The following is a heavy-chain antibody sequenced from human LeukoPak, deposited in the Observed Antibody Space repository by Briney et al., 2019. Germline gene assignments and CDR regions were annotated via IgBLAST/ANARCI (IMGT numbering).Heavy chain of an antibody. D-gene: IGHD1-26*01. V-gene: IGHV4-39*01. J-gene: IGHJ4*02. CDR2: IYYSGST. Sequence: PSETLSLTCAVYGGSFSGYYWGWIRQPPGKGLEWIGSIYYSGSTYYNPSLKSRVTISVDTSKNQFSLKLSSVTAADTAVYYCARHRTLSSGSHPYYFDYWGQGTLVTVSS. CDR3: ARHRTLSSGSHPYYFDY. CDR1: GGSFSGYY.